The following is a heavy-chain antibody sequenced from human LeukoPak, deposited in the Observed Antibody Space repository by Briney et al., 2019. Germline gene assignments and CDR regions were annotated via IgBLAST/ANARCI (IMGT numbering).Heavy chain of an antibody. CDR2: IYTSGST. CDR1: GGSISSYY. D-gene: IGHD3-22*01. J-gene: IGHJ3*02. CDR3: ARPRYYDSPYAFDI. V-gene: IGHV4-4*09. Sequence: SETLSLTCTVPGGSISSYYWSWIRQPPGKGLEWIGYIYTSGSTNYNPSLKSRVTISVDTSKNQFSLKLSSVTAADTAVYYCARPRYYDSPYAFDIWGQGTMVTVSS.